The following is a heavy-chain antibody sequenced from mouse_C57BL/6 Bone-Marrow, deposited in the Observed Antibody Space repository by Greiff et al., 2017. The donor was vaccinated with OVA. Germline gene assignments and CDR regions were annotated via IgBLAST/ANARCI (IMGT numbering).Heavy chain of an antibody. V-gene: IGHV5-4*03. Sequence: DVMLVESGGGLVKPGGSLKLSCAASGFTFSSYAMSWVRQTPEKRLEWVATISDGGSYTYYPDNVKGRFTISRDNAKNNLYLQMSHLKSEDTAMYYCARGGLRRGFAYWGQGTLVTVSA. CDR3: ARGGLRRGFAY. CDR1: GFTFSSYA. CDR2: ISDGGSYT. J-gene: IGHJ3*01. D-gene: IGHD2-4*01.